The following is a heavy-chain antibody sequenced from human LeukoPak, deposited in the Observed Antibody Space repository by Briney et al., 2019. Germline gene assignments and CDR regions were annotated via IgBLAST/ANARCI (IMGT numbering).Heavy chain of an antibody. J-gene: IGHJ3*02. CDR3: ARGHVAVAAHDDAFDI. V-gene: IGHV3-7*01. CDR2: IKQDGSEK. D-gene: IGHD6-19*01. Sequence: GGSLRLSCAASGFTFSSYWMSWVRQAPGKGLEWVANIKQDGSEKYYVDSVKGRFTISRDNAKNSLYLQMNSLRAEDTAVYYCARGHVAVAAHDDAFDIWGQGTMVTVSS. CDR1: GFTFSSYW.